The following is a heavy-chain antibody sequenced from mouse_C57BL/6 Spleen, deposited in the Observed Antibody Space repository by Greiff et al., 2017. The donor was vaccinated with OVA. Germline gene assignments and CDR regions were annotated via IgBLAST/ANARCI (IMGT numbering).Heavy chain of an antibody. J-gene: IGHJ2*01. V-gene: IGHV1-80*01. CDR2: IYPGDGDT. Sequence: VKLMESGAELVKPGASVKISCKASGYAFSSYWMNWVKQRPGKGLEWIGQIYPGDGDTNYNGKFKGKATLTADKSSSTAYMQLSSLTSEDSAVYFCARRKIYYGNYYYFDYWGQGTTLTVSS. D-gene: IGHD2-1*01. CDR1: GYAFSSYW. CDR3: ARRKIYYGNYYYFDY.